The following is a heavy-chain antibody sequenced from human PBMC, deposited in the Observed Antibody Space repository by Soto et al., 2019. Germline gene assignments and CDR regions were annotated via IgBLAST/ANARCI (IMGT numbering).Heavy chain of an antibody. CDR1: GFTFDSHW. Sequence: ESGGVLVQPGGSLRLSCVASGFTFDSHWMHWVRQAPGEGLVWVSRIKTDGYAAAYADSVKGRFTISRDNTKNTVYLQMNSLRAEDTAVYFCVRESGVAADCWGQGTLVTVSS. CDR2: IKTDGYAA. D-gene: IGHD6-19*01. CDR3: VRESGVAADC. V-gene: IGHV3-74*01. J-gene: IGHJ4*02.